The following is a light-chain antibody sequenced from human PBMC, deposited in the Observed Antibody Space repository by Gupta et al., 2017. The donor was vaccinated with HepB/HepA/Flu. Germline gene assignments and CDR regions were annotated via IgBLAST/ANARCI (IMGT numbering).Light chain of an antibody. CDR1: SSDVGSYNR. CDR2: EVS. J-gene: IGLJ1*01. CDR3: SSYKSSRTCWV. V-gene: IGLV2-18*02. Sequence: QSALTHPPSVSGSPGQSGTSPCTGTSSDVGSYNRVSWYQQPPGTAPKLMRYEVSKRPSGVPDRFSGSKSGTTASLTIYGLQAEDEADYYCSSYKSSRTCWVFGTGTKVTVL.